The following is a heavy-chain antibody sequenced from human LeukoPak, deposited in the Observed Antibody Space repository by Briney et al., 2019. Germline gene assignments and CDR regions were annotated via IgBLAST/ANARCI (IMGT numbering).Heavy chain of an antibody. Sequence: SETLSLTCTVSGGSISSSSYYWGWIRQPPGKGLEWIGSIYYSGSTYHNPSLKSRVTISVDTSKNQFSLKLSSVTAADTAVYYCARVPHDAFDIWGQGTMVTVSS. V-gene: IGHV4-39*01. CDR2: IYYSGST. CDR3: ARVPHDAFDI. J-gene: IGHJ3*02. D-gene: IGHD3-10*01. CDR1: GGSISSSSYY.